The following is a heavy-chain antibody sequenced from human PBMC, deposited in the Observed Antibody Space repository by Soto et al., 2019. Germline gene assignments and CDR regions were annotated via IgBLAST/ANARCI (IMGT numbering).Heavy chain of an antibody. D-gene: IGHD2-15*01. CDR2: INHSGST. V-gene: IGHV4-34*01. Sequence: SETLSLTCGVSGASVSSPYCWSWIRQHPGKGLEWIGEINHSGSTNYNPSLTRRVTISVDTSKNQFSLKLSSVTAADTAVYYCARRDSTHCSGGSCYFFDYWGQGTLVTVSS. CDR1: GASVSSPYC. CDR3: ARRDSTHCSGGSCYFFDY. J-gene: IGHJ4*02.